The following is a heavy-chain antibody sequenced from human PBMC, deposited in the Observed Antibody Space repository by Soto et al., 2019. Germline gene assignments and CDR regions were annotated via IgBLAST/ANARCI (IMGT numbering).Heavy chain of an antibody. Sequence: QVQLLQSGAEVRKPGSSVKVSCKASGGTLRSYAITWVRQAPGQGFEWMGGFIPIFGITNYAKRFEDRLTITADESTSTVYMELSSLTYDDTAVYYCVPLQPSTRRGRPGMDVWGQGTTITVSS. CDR1: GGTLRSYA. D-gene: IGHD4-4*01. V-gene: IGHV1-69*01. J-gene: IGHJ6*02. CDR3: VPLQPSTRRGRPGMDV. CDR2: FIPIFGIT.